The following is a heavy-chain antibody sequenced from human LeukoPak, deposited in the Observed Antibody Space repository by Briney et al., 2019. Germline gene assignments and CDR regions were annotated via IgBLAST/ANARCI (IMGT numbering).Heavy chain of an antibody. Sequence: QAGGSLRLSCAASGFTFSGYEMNWVRQAPGKGLEWVANIKQDGGEKNYVDSVKGRFTISRDNAKNSLYLQMNSLRVEDTAVYYCARDHLREGATGASEIWGQGTMVTVSS. CDR2: IKQDGGEK. CDR1: GFTFSGYE. J-gene: IGHJ3*02. D-gene: IGHD1-26*01. CDR3: ARDHLREGATGASEI. V-gene: IGHV3-7*05.